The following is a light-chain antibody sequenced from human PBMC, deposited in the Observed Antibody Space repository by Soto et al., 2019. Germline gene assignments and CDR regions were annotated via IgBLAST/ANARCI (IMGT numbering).Light chain of an antibody. Sequence: EIVLSQSPATLSLSPGERATLSCRASQSVVSYLAWYQHIPGQAPRLLIYDASKRATGIPARFSGSGSGTDFTLTISSLEPEDFAVYYCQQRSNWPPTWTFGQGTKVEVK. CDR1: QSVVSY. CDR2: DAS. J-gene: IGKJ1*01. V-gene: IGKV3-11*01. CDR3: QQRSNWPPTWT.